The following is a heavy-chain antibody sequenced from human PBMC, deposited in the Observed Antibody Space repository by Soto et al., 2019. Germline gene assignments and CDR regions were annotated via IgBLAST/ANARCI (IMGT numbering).Heavy chain of an antibody. D-gene: IGHD3-10*01. CDR2: LDGAGGST. CDR3: AAPRDEYGSGVSWFTYGMDI. J-gene: IGHJ6*02. V-gene: IGHV3-23*01. Sequence: GGTLRLSWVASGFTFSDFAMTWVRHVPGTGLEWVASLDGAGGSTYYAESVRGRFRISRDNSQNTLFLQMKRLTVDDTAIYYCAAPRDEYGSGVSWFTYGMDIWGQGTTVTV. CDR1: GFTFSDFA.